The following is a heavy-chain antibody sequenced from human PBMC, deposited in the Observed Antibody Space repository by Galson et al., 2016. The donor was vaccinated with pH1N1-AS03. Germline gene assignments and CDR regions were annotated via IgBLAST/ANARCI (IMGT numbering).Heavy chain of an antibody. CDR2: INYSGSS. CDR3: ARVYLGTPVPYNWFDP. J-gene: IGHJ5*02. V-gene: IGHV4-31*03. D-gene: IGHD1-14*01. Sequence: TLSLTCTVSGASISSGTYYWGWIRQHPGKGLEWIGHINYSGSSNYNPSLKSRLIISVDTSKNQLSLRLSYVTAADTAVYYCARVYLGTPVPYNWFDPWGQGTLVTVSS. CDR1: GASISSGTYY.